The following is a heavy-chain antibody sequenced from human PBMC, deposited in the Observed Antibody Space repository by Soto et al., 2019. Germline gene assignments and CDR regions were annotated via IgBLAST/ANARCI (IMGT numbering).Heavy chain of an antibody. CDR1: GYTFTSYD. J-gene: IGHJ5*02. CDR2: MNTNSGNT. D-gene: IGHD6-13*01. Sequence: QVQLVQSGAEVKKPGASVKVSCKASGYTFTSYDINWVRQATGQGLEWMGWMNTNSGNTGYAQKFQGRVIMTRNTSISTAYMELSSLRSEDTAVYYCARERSAAGTGWFDPWGQGTLVTVSS. V-gene: IGHV1-8*01. CDR3: ARERSAAGTGWFDP.